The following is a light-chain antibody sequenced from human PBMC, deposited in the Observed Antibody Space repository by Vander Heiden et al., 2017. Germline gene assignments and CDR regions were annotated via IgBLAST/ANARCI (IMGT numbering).Light chain of an antibody. Sequence: QTAPTRPASLSGSPGQSITISCTGTSSDVGGYNYVSWYQQHPGKAPKLTIYDVSTRPPGVSNRFSGSKSVNTASLTISGHKSEDEADYYCSSYTSSSAYVFGPGTKVPVL. V-gene: IGLV2-14*01. CDR3: SSYTSSSAYV. J-gene: IGLJ1*01. CDR2: DVS. CDR1: SSDVGGYNY.